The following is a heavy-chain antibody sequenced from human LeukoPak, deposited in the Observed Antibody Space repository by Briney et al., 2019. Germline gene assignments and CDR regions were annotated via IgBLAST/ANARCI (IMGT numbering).Heavy chain of an antibody. Sequence: PGGSLRLSCSASGFTFSDYAMHWVRQAPGKGLEYVSAISTVIGRTFYADSVKDRFTISRDNSGNTLYLQMSSLRPEDTAVYYCAKPPRGSGIQFGFDSWGQGTLVTVSS. D-gene: IGHD3-10*01. CDR3: AKPPRGSGIQFGFDS. V-gene: IGHV3-64D*08. CDR2: ISTVIGRT. CDR1: GFTFSDYA. J-gene: IGHJ4*02.